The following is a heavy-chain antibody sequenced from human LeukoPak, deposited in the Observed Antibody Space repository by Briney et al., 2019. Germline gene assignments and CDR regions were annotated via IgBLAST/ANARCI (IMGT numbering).Heavy chain of an antibody. CDR2: INSNSGGT. Sequence: ASVKVSCKASGYTFTGYYMHWVRQAPGQGLEWMGWINSNSGGTNYAQKFQSRVTMTRDTSISTAYMELSRLRSDDTAVYYCVRDRTKYCSSTSCPLDYWGQGTLVTVSS. CDR3: VRDRTKYCSSTSCPLDY. V-gene: IGHV1-2*02. CDR1: GYTFTGYY. J-gene: IGHJ4*02. D-gene: IGHD2-2*01.